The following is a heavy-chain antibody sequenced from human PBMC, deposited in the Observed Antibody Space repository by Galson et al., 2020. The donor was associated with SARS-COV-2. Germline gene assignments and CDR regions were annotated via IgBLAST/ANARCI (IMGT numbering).Heavy chain of an antibody. CDR2: IKQDGSEK. V-gene: IGHV3-7*01. Sequence: GESLKISCAASGFAFNTYWMTWVRQAPGKGLEWVANIKQDGSEKFHVDSVKGRFTISRDNAKNSLYLQMNSPRAEDTAIYYCARALGSSGRYRGYYYYYDMDVWGQGTTVTVSS. J-gene: IGHJ6*02. CDR3: ARALGSSGRYRGYYYYYDMDV. CDR1: GFAFNTYW. D-gene: IGHD3-22*01.